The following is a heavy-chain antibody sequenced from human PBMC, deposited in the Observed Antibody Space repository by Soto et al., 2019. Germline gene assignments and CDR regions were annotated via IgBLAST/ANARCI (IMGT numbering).Heavy chain of an antibody. CDR2: ISFDGSNT. V-gene: IGHV3-30*03. CDR1: GFTFSSYG. Sequence: QVQLVESGGGVVQPGRSLRLSCAASGFTFSSYGMHWVRQAPGKGLEWVALISFDGSNTYYADSVKGRFTISRDNSQNTLYLQMHSLRAEDTALCYRWAGQFSSDYWGQGTLVTVSS. J-gene: IGHJ4*02. CDR3: WAGQFSSDY. D-gene: IGHD6-19*01.